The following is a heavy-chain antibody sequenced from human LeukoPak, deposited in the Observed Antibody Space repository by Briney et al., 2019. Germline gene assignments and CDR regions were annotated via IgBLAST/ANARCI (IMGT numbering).Heavy chain of an antibody. J-gene: IGHJ4*02. CDR1: GYSFTSYY. V-gene: IGHV1-2*06. CDR2: INPSSGGT. D-gene: IGHD7-27*01. CDR3: ARETGGSFEYFDY. Sequence: ASVKVSCKASGYSFTSYYIHWVRQAPGRGLEWMGRINPSSGGTNYAQKFQGRVTMTRDTSITTAYMGLSSLRSDDTAVYYCARETGGSFEYFDYWGQGTLVTVSS.